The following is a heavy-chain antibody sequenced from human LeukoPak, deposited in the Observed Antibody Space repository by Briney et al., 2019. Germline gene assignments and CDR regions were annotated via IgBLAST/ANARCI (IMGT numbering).Heavy chain of an antibody. V-gene: IGHV3-23*01. CDR1: GFTLSSYA. J-gene: IGHJ5*02. CDR3: AKDGGVSSEFDP. D-gene: IGHD2-8*02. Sequence: PGGSLRLSCAASGFTLSSYAMSWVRQAPGKGLEWVSAISDSGNTYHADSVKGRFTISRDNSKNTLYLQMNSLRAEDTAVYYCAKDGGVSSEFDPWGQGTLVTVSS. CDR2: ISDSGNT.